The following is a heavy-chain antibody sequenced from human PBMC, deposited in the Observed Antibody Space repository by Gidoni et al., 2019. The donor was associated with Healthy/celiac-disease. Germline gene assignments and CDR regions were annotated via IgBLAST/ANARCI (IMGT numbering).Heavy chain of an antibody. Sequence: QVQLVESGGGVVQPGRSLRLSCAASGFTFSSYAMHWVRQAPGKGLEWVAVISYDGSNKYYADSVKGRFTISRDNSKNTLYLQMNSLRAEDTAVYYCARALVVVVPAANIYGMDVWGQGTTVTVSS. V-gene: IGHV3-30-3*01. D-gene: IGHD2-2*01. CDR1: GFTFSSYA. CDR3: ARALVVVVPAANIYGMDV. J-gene: IGHJ6*02. CDR2: ISYDGSNK.